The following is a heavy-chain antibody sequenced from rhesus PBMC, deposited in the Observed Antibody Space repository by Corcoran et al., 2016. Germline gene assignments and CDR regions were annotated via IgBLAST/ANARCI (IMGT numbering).Heavy chain of an antibody. CDR2: IGGSRGSH. V-gene: IGHV4-127*01. CDR3: ARRIWGSGWAIDY. D-gene: IGHD6-31*01. J-gene: IGHJ4*01. Sequence: QVQLQESGPGLVKPSETLSLTCAVSGYSISSGYGWNWIRQPPGKGLGWIGFIGGSRGSHNTTPSLTSRVTVSKDTSKNQFSLKLSSVTAADTAVYYCARRIWGSGWAIDYWGQGVLVTVSS. CDR1: GYSISSGYG.